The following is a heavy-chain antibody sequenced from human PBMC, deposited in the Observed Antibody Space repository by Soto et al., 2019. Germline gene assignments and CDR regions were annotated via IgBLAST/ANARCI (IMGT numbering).Heavy chain of an antibody. CDR3: ARDDATYCGGDCYGYFFYGLDV. CDR2: IIPMFGTA. Sequence: QVQLVQSGAEVKKPGSSVKISCKASGGTFINHAFSWVRQAPGQGLEWMGGIIPMFGTADYSQKFQGRVTITEDEYTTTAHMDLSSLRSAASPVYYCARDDATYCGGDCYGYFFYGLDVWGQGTTVTVSS. V-gene: IGHV1-69*01. J-gene: IGHJ6*02. CDR1: GGTFINHA. D-gene: IGHD2-21*02.